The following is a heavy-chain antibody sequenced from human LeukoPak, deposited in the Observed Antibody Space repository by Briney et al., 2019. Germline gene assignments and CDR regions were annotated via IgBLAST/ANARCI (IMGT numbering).Heavy chain of an antibody. Sequence: PGGSLRLSCVASGFPLSSFAMSWVRQTPGKGLEWVSATSSSDSGTYYADSVKGRFTISRDNVKNSLYLQMNSLRAEDTAVYYCARAMVRGVSAFDYWGQGTLVTVSS. CDR1: GFPLSSFA. V-gene: IGHV3-23*01. CDR3: ARAMVRGVSAFDY. J-gene: IGHJ4*02. CDR2: TSSSDSGT. D-gene: IGHD3-10*01.